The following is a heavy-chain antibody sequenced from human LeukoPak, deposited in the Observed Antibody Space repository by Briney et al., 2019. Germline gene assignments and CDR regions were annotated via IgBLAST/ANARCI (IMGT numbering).Heavy chain of an antibody. Sequence: GGSLRLSCTASGFTFGDYAMSWVRQAPGKGLEWVGYIRNRAYGGAAEYAASVKGGFTITRDDSKSIAYLQMSSLNIEDTAVYYCAASSGFDCWGQGTLVTVSS. V-gene: IGHV3-49*04. CDR3: AASSGFDC. CDR1: GFTFGDYA. CDR2: IRNRAYGGAA. J-gene: IGHJ4*02. D-gene: IGHD6-19*01.